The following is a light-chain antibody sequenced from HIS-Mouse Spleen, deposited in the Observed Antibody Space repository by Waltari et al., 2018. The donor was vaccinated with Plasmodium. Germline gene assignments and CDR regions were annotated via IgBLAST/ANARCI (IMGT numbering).Light chain of an antibody. CDR1: SSDVGGSNS. J-gene: IGLJ2*01. Sequence: QSALTQPRPVSGSPGQSVTISCTGTSSDVGGSNSVPWYQQHPGKAPKLMIYDVSKRPSGVPDRFSGSKSGNTASLTISGLQAEDEADYYCCSYAGSYTLVFGGGTKLTVL. CDR3: CSYAGSYTLV. V-gene: IGLV2-11*02. CDR2: DVS.